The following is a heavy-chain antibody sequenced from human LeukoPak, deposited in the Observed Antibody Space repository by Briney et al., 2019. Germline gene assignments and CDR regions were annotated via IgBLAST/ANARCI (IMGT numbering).Heavy chain of an antibody. CDR3: TTDLGSD. V-gene: IGHV3-15*01. CDR1: GFCFTDAW. CDR2: IKSKSDGGTT. D-gene: IGHD1-26*01. J-gene: IGHJ4*02. Sequence: GGSLRLSCAASGFCFTDAWMNWVRQAPGKGLETVGRIKSKSDGGTTYYAAPVKGRFTISRDDSKNTLYLQMNSLKIEDTAVYYCTTDLGSDWGQGTLVTVSS.